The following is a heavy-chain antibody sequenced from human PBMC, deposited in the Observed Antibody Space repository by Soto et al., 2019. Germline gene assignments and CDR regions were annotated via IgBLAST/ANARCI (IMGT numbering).Heavy chain of an antibody. CDR2: IYSGDRT. Sequence: GGSTRLSCAACGLTVSTFYMNWIRQAPGKGLEWVSVIYSGDRTSYADSVRGRFTISRDSSKNTLYLQMNSLTAEDTAVYFCATEFYYRFDSWGQGTPVTVSS. V-gene: IGHV3-66*01. J-gene: IGHJ5*01. CDR3: ATEFYYRFDS. D-gene: IGHD2-8*01. CDR1: GLTVSTFY.